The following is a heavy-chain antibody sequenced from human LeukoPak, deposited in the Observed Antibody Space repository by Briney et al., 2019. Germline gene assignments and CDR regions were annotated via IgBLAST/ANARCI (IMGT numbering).Heavy chain of an antibody. D-gene: IGHD1-26*01. Sequence: ASVKVSCKASGYTFPSYFMHWVRQAPGQGLEWMGIINCGDGYTNYAQKFQGRVSVTSDTSTSTIYMELSSLRAEDTAIYYCARDRGGSYSIDCWGQGTLVTVSS. CDR3: ARDRGGSYSIDC. CDR2: INCGDGYT. J-gene: IGHJ4*02. V-gene: IGHV1-46*01. CDR1: GYTFPSYF.